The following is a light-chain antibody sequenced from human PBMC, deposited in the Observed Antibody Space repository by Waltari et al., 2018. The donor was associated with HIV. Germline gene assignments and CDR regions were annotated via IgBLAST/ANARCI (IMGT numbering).Light chain of an antibody. Sequence: NVLTQSPGTVSLSPGERVTLSCRTSATISNNFLGWYQSKSGQAPRLLFYGSSTRAPGIPDRFSATGSDTGSETEFTLIINRLEPEDFATYYCLLYGDSPRWTFGPGTKV. CDR3: LLYGDSPRWT. V-gene: IGKV3-20*01. CDR1: ATISNNF. J-gene: IGKJ1*01. CDR2: GSS.